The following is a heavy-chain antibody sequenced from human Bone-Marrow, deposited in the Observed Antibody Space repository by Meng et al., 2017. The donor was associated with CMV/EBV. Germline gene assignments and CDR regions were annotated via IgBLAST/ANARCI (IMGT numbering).Heavy chain of an antibody. Sequence: GGSLRLSCAASGFTFRHFAMAWVRQAPGKGLEWVAFIRYDGSNKYYADSVKGRFTISRDNSKNTLYLQMNSLRAEDTAVYYCARNSGSIAAAADYYYYGMDVWGQGTTVTVSS. D-gene: IGHD6-13*01. CDR1: GFTFRHFA. J-gene: IGHJ6*02. V-gene: IGHV3-30*02. CDR2: IRYDGSNK. CDR3: ARNSGSIAAAADYYYYGMDV.